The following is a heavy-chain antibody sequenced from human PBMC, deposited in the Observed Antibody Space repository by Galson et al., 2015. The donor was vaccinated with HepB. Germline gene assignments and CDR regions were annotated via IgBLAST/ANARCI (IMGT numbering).Heavy chain of an antibody. D-gene: IGHD3-3*01. CDR3: AKADYDFWSGYTTPDYFDY. V-gene: IGHV3-23*01. J-gene: IGHJ4*02. CDR1: GFTFSSYA. CDR2: ISGSGGST. Sequence: SLRLSCAASGFTFSSYAMSWVRQAPGKGLEWVSAISGSGGSTYYADSVKGRFTISRDNSKNTLYLQMNSLRAEDTAVYYCAKADYDFWSGYTTPDYFDYWGQGTLVTVSS.